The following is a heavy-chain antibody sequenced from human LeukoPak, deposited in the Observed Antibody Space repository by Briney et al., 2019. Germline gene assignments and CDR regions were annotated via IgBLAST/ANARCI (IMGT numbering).Heavy chain of an antibody. CDR3: ARGYDFWSGHSYFDY. Sequence: ASVKVSCKASGGTFSSYAISWVRQAPGQGLEWMGGIIPIFGTANYAQKFQGRVTITADESTSTAYMELSSLRSEDTAVYYCARGYDFWSGHSYFDYWGQGTLVTVSS. D-gene: IGHD3-3*01. J-gene: IGHJ4*02. CDR2: IIPIFGTA. V-gene: IGHV1-69*13. CDR1: GGTFSSYA.